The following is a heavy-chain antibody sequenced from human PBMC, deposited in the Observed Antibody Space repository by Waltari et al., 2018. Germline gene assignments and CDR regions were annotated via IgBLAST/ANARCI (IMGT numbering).Heavy chain of an antibody. V-gene: IGHV4-39*07. J-gene: IGHJ5*02. CDR1: GDSLMIIFYF. CDR3: ARDPTKGVYNWFDP. D-gene: IGHD3-10*01. CDR2: TYYDGTT. Sequence: QPQLQESGPRLVKPSETLSPRCSVLGDSLMIIFYFWGWFRQPPGKGLEWSGSTYYDGTTHYNSSLKGRATISVDPTKNQFSLEISSTTAADTAVYYCARDPTKGVYNWFDPWGQGILVIVSS.